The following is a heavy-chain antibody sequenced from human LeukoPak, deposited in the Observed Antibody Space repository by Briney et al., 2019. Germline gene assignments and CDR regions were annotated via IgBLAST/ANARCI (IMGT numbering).Heavy chain of an antibody. Sequence: PSETLSLTCTVSGGSINTYYWSWIRQPAGKGLEWIGRIYSTGITTYNPSLKGRVTTSVDTSKNQFSLKLSSVTAADTAVYYCARPQSGLGWFDPWGQGILVTVSS. CDR3: ARPQSGLGWFDP. J-gene: IGHJ5*02. V-gene: IGHV4-4*07. CDR1: GGSINTYY. CDR2: IYSTGIT.